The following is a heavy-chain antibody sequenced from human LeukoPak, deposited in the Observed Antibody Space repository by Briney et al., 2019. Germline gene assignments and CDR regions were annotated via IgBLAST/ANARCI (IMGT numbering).Heavy chain of an antibody. CDR2: ISSSGSTI. CDR3: ARGPKACSGGSCYCFAFDI. V-gene: IGHV3-11*01. D-gene: IGHD2-15*01. J-gene: IGHJ3*02. CDR1: GFTFSDYY. Sequence: PRGSLRLSCAASGFTFSDYYMSWIRQAPGKGLEWVSYISSSGSTIYYADSVEGRFTISRDNAKNSLYLQMNSLRAEDTAVYYCARGPKACSGGSCYCFAFDIWGQGTMVTVSS.